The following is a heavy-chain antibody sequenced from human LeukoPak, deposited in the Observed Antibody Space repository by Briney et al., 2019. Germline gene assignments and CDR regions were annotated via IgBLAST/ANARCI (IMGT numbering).Heavy chain of an antibody. J-gene: IGHJ4*02. D-gene: IGHD6-6*01. CDR3: ARDGDSSSPELDY. CDR1: GGSISSGGYY. CDR2: IYHSGST. V-gene: IGHV4-30-2*01. Sequence: SQTLSLTCTVSGGSISSGGYYWSWIRQPPGKGLEWIGYIYHSGSTYYNPSLKNRVTISVDRSKNQFSLKLSSVTAADTAVYYCARDGDSSSPELDYWGQGTLVTVSS.